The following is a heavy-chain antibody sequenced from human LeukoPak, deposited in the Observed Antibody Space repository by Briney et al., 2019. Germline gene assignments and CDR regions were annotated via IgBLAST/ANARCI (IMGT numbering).Heavy chain of an antibody. CDR1: GDSVSSNSAA. V-gene: IGHV6-1*01. CDR2: TYYRSRWYN. CDR3: AYSGTGTTTLAFDI. J-gene: IGHJ3*02. Sequence: SQTLSLTCAISGDSVSSNSAAWNWIRQSPSRGLEWLGRTYYRSRWYNDYAVSVKSRITINPDTSKNQFSLQLNSVTPEDTAVYYCAYSGTGTTTLAFDIWGQGQWSPSLQ. D-gene: IGHD1-1*01.